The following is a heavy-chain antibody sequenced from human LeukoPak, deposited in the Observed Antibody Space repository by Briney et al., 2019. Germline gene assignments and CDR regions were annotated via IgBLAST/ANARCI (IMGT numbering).Heavy chain of an antibody. D-gene: IGHD4-23*01. CDR3: ARTRTTVAPYFDY. Sequence: GGSLSLSCSASGFTFSSYSMNWARQAPGKGLEWVSYIISSSTTIYYADTVKAPFTISRDNAKNSLYLQMNSLRDEDTAVYYCARTRTTVAPYFDYWGQGTLVTVSS. J-gene: IGHJ4*02. CDR2: IISSSTTI. V-gene: IGHV3-48*02. CDR1: GFTFSSYS.